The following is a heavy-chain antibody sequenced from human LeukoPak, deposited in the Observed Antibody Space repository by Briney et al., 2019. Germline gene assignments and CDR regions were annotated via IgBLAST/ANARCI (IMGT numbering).Heavy chain of an antibody. D-gene: IGHD1-26*01. J-gene: IGHJ4*02. Sequence: PSETLSLTCTVSGGSISTFSWTWIRQPAGKGLEWIGHICTSGSTNYNPSLKSRVTMSLDTSKYQFSLNLTSVTAADTAVYYCARLGAGLFFDYWGQGTLVTVSS. CDR2: ICTSGST. CDR3: ARLGAGLFFDY. CDR1: GGSISTFS. V-gene: IGHV4-4*07.